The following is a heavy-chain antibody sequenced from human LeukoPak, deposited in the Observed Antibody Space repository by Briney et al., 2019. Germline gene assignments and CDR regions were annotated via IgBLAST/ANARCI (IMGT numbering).Heavy chain of an antibody. J-gene: IGHJ4*02. CDR1: GGSFSGYY. Sequence: SETLSLTCAVYGGSFSGYYWSWTRQPPGKGLEWIGEINHSGSTNYNPSLKSRVTISVDTSKNQFSLKLSSVTAADTAVYYCARGGVRGAFDYWGQGTLVTVSS. V-gene: IGHV4-34*01. CDR2: INHSGST. CDR3: ARGGVRGAFDY. D-gene: IGHD3-10*01.